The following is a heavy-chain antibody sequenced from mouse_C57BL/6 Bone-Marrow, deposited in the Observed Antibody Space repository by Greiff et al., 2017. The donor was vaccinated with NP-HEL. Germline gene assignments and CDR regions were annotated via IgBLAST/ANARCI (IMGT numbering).Heavy chain of an antibody. Sequence: DVQLQESGPGLVKPSQSLSLTCSVTGYSITSGYYWNWIRQFPGNILEWMGYISYDGSNNYNPSLKNRISITRDTSENQFFLKLNSVTTEDTATYYCASGSSGFAYWGQGTLVTVSA. D-gene: IGHD1-1*01. CDR2: ISYDGSN. CDR3: ASGSSGFAY. J-gene: IGHJ3*01. V-gene: IGHV3-6*01. CDR1: GYSITSGYY.